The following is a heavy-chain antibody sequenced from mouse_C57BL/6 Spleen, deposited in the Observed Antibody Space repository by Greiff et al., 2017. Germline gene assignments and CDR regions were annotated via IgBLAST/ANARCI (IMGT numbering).Heavy chain of an antibody. D-gene: IGHD2-4*01. Sequence: VQLQQPGAELVKPGASVKMSCKASGYTFTSYWITWAKQRPGQGLEWIGDIYPGSGSTNYNEKFKSKATLTVDTSSSTAYMQLSSLTSEDSAVYYGASKDYDDYAMDYWGQGTSVTVSS. CDR2: IYPGSGST. CDR1: GYTFTSYW. J-gene: IGHJ4*01. V-gene: IGHV1-55*01. CDR3: ASKDYDDYAMDY.